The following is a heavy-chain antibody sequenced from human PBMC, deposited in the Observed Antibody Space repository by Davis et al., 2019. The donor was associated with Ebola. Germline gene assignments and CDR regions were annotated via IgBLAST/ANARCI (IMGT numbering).Heavy chain of an antibody. Sequence: GGSLRLSCAASGFTFSSYAMTWVRQAPGKGLEWVSVIRGSGSGSRTYYADSVKGRFTISRDNSKNTVYLQVNSLGVDDTAVYYCARDWGEPDGGWLDPWGQGTLVTVSS. J-gene: IGHJ5*02. CDR2: IRGSGSGSRT. CDR3: ARDWGEPDGGWLDP. CDR1: GFTFSSYA. D-gene: IGHD3-16*01. V-gene: IGHV3-23*01.